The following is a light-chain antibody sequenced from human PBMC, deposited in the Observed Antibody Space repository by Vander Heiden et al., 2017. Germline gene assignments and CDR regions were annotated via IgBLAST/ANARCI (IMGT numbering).Light chain of an antibody. V-gene: IGLV2-14*01. CDR2: EVS. CDR3: SSYTSSSTPYV. CDR1: SSDVGVYNY. J-gene: IGLJ1*01. Sequence: QSALTQPASVSGSPGQSTTISCTGTSSDVGVYNYVSWYQQHPGKAPKRRIYEVSNRPSGVSNRFSGSKSGNTASLTISVLQAENEADYDGSSYTSSSTPYVCGTAPQV.